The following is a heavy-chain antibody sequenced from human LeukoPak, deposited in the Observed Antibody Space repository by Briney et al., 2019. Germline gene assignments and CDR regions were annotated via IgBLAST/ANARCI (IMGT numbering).Heavy chain of an antibody. Sequence: SETLSLTCTVSVGSISSGCYYWSWIRQHPGKGLEWIGYIYYSGSTYYNPSLKSRVTISVDTSKNQFSLKLSSVTAADTAVYYCATDTDGVFRYWGQGTLVTVSS. D-gene: IGHD5-24*01. CDR3: ATDTDGVFRY. CDR1: VGSISSGCYY. CDR2: IYYSGST. J-gene: IGHJ4*02. V-gene: IGHV4-31*03.